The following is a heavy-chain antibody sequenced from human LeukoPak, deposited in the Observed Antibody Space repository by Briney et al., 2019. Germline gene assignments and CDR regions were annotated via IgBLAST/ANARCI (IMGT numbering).Heavy chain of an antibody. D-gene: IGHD5-12*01. J-gene: IGHJ4*02. CDR3: ARGKRGYSGYQIDY. CDR2: ISSSGSTI. V-gene: IGHV3-48*03. Sequence: GGSLRLSCAASGFTFSSYEMSWVRQAPGKGLEWVSYISSSGSTIYYADSVKGRFTISRDNAKNSLYLQMNSLRAEDTAVYYCARGKRGYSGYQIDYWGQGTLVTVSS. CDR1: GFTFSSYE.